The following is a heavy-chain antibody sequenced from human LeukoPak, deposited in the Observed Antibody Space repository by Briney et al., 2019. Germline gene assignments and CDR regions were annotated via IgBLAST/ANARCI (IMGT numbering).Heavy chain of an antibody. CDR3: ARDLSGYYDSSGSDGFDF. CDR2: ISPYNGNT. J-gene: IGHJ3*01. Sequence: ASVKVSCKASGYTFTNYGVSWVRQAPGQGLEWMGWISPYNGNTIYAQKLQGRVTMTTDTSTSTAYMELRSLRSDDTAVYYCARDLSGYYDSSGSDGFDFWGQGTMLTVSS. CDR1: GYTFTNYG. V-gene: IGHV1-18*01. D-gene: IGHD3-22*01.